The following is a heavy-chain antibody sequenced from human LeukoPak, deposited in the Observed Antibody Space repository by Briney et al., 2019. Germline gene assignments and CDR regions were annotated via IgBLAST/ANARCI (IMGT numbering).Heavy chain of an antibody. CDR2: IYESGTT. J-gene: IGHJ4*02. V-gene: IGHV4-34*01. CDR3: ARGAWATRLGS. D-gene: IGHD2-15*01. CDR1: GESLNSYY. Sequence: SSETLSLTCAVYGESLNSYYWSWVRQPPGEGLEWIGEIYESGTTEYNPSLKSRVTISMVPSKQQFSPSLSSVTAADTAVYYCARGAWATRLGSWGLGTPVIVSS.